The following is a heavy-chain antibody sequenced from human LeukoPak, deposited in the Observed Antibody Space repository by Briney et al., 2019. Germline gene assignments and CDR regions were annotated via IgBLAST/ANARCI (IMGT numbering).Heavy chain of an antibody. J-gene: IGHJ5*02. V-gene: IGHV4-34*01. Sequence: SETLSLTCAVYGGSFSGYYWSWIRQPPGKGLEWIGEINHSGSTNYNPSLKSRVTISVDTSKNQFSLKLSSVTAADTAVYYCARGSRFDPWGQGTLVAVSS. CDR1: GGSFSGYY. CDR2: INHSGST. CDR3: ARGSRFDP.